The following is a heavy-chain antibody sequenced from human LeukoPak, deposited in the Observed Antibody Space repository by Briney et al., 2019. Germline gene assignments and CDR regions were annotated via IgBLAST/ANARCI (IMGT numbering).Heavy chain of an antibody. Sequence: GGSLRLSCAASGFTFSRYGMHWVRQAPGKGLEWVAIIWSDGSNKYYADAVKDRFTISRDNSKDTMYLQMNSLRAEDTAVYYCARDGYSFGSLDYWGQGTLVTVSS. CDR3: ARDGYSFGSLDY. D-gene: IGHD5-18*01. J-gene: IGHJ4*02. CDR1: GFTFSRYG. CDR2: IWSDGSNK. V-gene: IGHV3-33*01.